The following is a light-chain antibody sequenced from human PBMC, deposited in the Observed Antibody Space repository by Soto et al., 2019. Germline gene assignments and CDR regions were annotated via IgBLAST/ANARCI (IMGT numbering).Light chain of an antibody. Sequence: DIQLTHSPSFLAASVVYIVTITWRASHDIGSALSWYQQKPGIAPKVLIHAASTLQSGVPSRFSGSGSGTEFTLTINSLQPEDFATYYCQQTRSYPITFGQGTRLEI. J-gene: IGKJ5*01. CDR2: AAS. CDR3: QQTRSYPIT. V-gene: IGKV1-9*01. CDR1: HDIGSA.